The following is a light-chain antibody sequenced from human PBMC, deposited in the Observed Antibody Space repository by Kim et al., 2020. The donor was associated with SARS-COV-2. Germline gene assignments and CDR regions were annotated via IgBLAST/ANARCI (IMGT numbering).Light chain of an antibody. CDR3: LLSYSGGRQAV. Sequence: QAVVTQEPSLTVSPGGTVTLTCGSSTGAVTGGHYPYWFQQKPGQAPKTLIYNTSKIHSWTPARFSGSLLGGKAALTLSGAQSEDEADYYCLLSYSGGRQAVFGGGTQLTVL. CDR2: NTS. CDR1: TGAVTGGHY. J-gene: IGLJ2*01. V-gene: IGLV7-46*01.